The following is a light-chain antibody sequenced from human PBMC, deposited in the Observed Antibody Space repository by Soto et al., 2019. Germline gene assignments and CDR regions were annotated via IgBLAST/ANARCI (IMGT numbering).Light chain of an antibody. CDR2: KAS. J-gene: IGKJ1*01. Sequence: DIQMTQSPSTLSASVGDRVTITCRASQSISSWLAWYQQKPGRAPKLLIYKASTLKSGVPSRFSGSGSGTEITLTIISLQPDDFATYYCQHYNSYSEAFGQGTKVDIK. V-gene: IGKV1-5*03. CDR1: QSISSW. CDR3: QHYNSYSEA.